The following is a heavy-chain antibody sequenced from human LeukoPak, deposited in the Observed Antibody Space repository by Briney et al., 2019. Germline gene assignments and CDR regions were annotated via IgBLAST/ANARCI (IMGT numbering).Heavy chain of an antibody. J-gene: IGHJ6*02. D-gene: IGHD3-3*01. CDR3: ARSQIPDFWSGPIYYGMDV. Sequence: ASVKVSCKASGGTFSSYAISWVRQAPGQGLEWMGRIIPILGIANYAQKFQGRVTITADKSTSTAYMELSSLRSEDTAVYYCARSQIPDFWSGPIYYGMDVWGQGTTVTVSS. V-gene: IGHV1-69*04. CDR1: GGTFSSYA. CDR2: IIPILGIA.